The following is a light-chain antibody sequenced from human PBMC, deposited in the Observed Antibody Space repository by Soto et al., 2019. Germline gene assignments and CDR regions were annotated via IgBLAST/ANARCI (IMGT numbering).Light chain of an antibody. J-gene: IGKJ3*01. CDR1: QSVSSN. CDR3: QQRSNWPRFT. CDR2: GAS. Sequence: EIVMTQSPATLPVSPGERATLSCRASQSVSSNLAWYQQKPVQAPRLLIFGASTRATGIPARFSGSGSGTEFTLTISSLQSEDFAVYYCQQRSNWPRFTFGPGTKVDIK. V-gene: IGKV3-15*01.